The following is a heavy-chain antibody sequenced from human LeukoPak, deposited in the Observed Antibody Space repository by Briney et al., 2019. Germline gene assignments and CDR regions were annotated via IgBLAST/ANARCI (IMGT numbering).Heavy chain of an antibody. J-gene: IGHJ6*02. Sequence: SVKVSCKASGGTFSSYAISWVRQAPGQGLEWMGRIIPIFGIANYAQKFQGRVTITADKSTSTAYMEPSSLRSEDTAVYYCARCSYSSGSDYYYYGMDVGGQGTTLTVSS. D-gene: IGHD6-19*01. CDR3: ARCSYSSGSDYYYYGMDV. V-gene: IGHV1-69*04. CDR2: IIPIFGIA. CDR1: GGTFSSYA.